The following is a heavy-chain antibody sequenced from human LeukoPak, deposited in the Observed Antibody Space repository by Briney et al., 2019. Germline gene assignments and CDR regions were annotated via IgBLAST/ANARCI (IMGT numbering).Heavy chain of an antibody. Sequence: GESLKISCKGSGYSFTSYWIGWVRQMPGKGLEWMGITYPGDSDTRYSPSFQGQVTISADKSISTAYLQWSSLKASDTAMYYCAGTYYYGSGRYGSWFDPWGQGTLVTVSS. D-gene: IGHD3-10*01. CDR1: GYSFTSYW. V-gene: IGHV5-51*01. CDR2: TYPGDSDT. CDR3: AGTYYYGSGRYGSWFDP. J-gene: IGHJ5*02.